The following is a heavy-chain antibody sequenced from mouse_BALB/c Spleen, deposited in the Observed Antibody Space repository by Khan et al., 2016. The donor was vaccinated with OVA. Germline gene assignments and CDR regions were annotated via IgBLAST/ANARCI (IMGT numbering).Heavy chain of an antibody. CDR3: TRDAGRY. V-gene: IGHV1-18*01. CDR1: GYTFPEYT. D-gene: IGHD3-3*01. Sequence: IQLVQSGPELVKPGASVKISCKTSGYTFPEYTVHWVKQSLGKSLDWIGVINPKNGGTAYNQKFKGKATLTVDKSSSTAYMEFRSLTSEDSAVYSCTRDAGRYWGQGPSVTVAS. J-gene: IGHJ4*01. CDR2: INPKNGGT.